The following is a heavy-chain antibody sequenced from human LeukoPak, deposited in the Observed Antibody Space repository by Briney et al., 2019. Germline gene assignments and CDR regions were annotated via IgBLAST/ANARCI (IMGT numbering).Heavy chain of an antibody. V-gene: IGHV1-46*01. CDR3: ARDANYYGSGSYSYYFDY. D-gene: IGHD3-10*01. CDR1: GYTFTSYY. CDR2: INPSGGST. Sequence: ASVKVSCKASGYTFTSYYMHWVRQAPGQGLEWMGIINPSGGSTSYAQKFRGRVTMTRDTSTSTVYMELSSLRSEDTAVYYCARDANYYGSGSYSYYFDYWGQGTLVTVSS. J-gene: IGHJ4*02.